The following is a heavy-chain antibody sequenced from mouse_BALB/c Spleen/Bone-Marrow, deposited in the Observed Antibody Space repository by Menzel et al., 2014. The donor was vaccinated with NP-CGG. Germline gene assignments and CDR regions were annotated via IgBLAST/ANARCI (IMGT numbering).Heavy chain of an antibody. J-gene: IGHJ1*01. Sequence: EVQLQQSGAELVKPGASVKLSCSASGFNIKDTYMHWVKQRPEQGLEWIGRIDPANGNTKYDPKFQDKATITADTSSNTVDLQLSSLAFEDTAVYYCARQEFAIYLYFDVWGAGTTVTVSS. CDR1: GFNIKDTY. D-gene: IGHD1-3*01. CDR2: IDPANGNT. CDR3: ARQEFAIYLYFDV. V-gene: IGHV14-3*02.